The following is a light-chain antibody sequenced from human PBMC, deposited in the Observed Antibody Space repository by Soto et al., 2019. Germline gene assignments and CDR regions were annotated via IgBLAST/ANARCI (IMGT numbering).Light chain of an antibody. Sequence: QSALTQPASVSGSPGQSITISCTGTSSDVGNYNLVSWYQQYPGKAPKLVIFGVSERPSGISNRFSGSKSGNTASLTISGLQAEDEADYYCSSYTSSSTLRVFGTGTKLTVL. CDR3: SSYTSSSTLRV. CDR2: GVS. CDR1: SSDVGNYNL. V-gene: IGLV2-14*02. J-gene: IGLJ1*01.